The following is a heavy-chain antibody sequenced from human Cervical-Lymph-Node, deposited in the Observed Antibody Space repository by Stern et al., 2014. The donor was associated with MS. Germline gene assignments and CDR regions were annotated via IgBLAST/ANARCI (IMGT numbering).Heavy chain of an antibody. V-gene: IGHV4-59*01. D-gene: IGHD1-26*01. CDR3: ARVTGRGTRQNWFDS. CDR1: GGYMSSKY. J-gene: IGHJ5*01. CDR2: IHSDGSA. Sequence: VQLQESGPGLVKPSETVSLTCTVSGGYMSSKYWNWIRQPPGKGLEWIGHIHSDGSANYNPSFKSRVIISLDTSTNQFSLSLHSVTAADTAVYYCARVTGRGTRQNWFDSWGQGTLVTVSS.